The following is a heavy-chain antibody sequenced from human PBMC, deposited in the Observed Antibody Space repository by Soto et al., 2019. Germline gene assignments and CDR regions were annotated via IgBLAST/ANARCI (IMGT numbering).Heavy chain of an antibody. CDR1: GGTFSSYA. J-gene: IGHJ4*02. CDR3: AREGRGNSAEVKYYFDY. V-gene: IGHV1-69*01. D-gene: IGHD2-21*02. Sequence: QVQLVQSGAEVQKPGSSVKVSCKASGGTFSSYAISWVRQAPGQGLEWMGGIIPIFGTANYAQKFQGRVTITADESTSTAYMELSSLRSEDTAVYYCAREGRGNSAEVKYYFDYWGQGTLVTVSS. CDR2: IIPIFGTA.